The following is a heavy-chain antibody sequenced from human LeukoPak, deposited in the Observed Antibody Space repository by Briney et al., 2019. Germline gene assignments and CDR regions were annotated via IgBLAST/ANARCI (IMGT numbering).Heavy chain of an antibody. V-gene: IGHV4-59*01. CDR3: AREYCGGDCYSYYFDY. Sequence: SETLSLTCTVSGASICSYYWSWIRQPPGKGLEWIGNIYYSGSTNYNPSLKSRVTISVDTSKSQFSLRLSSVTAADTAVYYCAREYCGGDCYSYYFDYWGQGTLVTVSS. D-gene: IGHD2-21*02. CDR2: IYYSGST. CDR1: GASICSYY. J-gene: IGHJ4*02.